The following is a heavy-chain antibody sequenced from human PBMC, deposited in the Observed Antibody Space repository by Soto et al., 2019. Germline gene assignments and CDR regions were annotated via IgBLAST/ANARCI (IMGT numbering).Heavy chain of an antibody. J-gene: IGHJ3*02. CDR3: ANSYYYDSSGYYPWAFDI. D-gene: IGHD3-22*01. CDR2: ISGSGGST. V-gene: IGHV3-23*01. Sequence: SLRLSCAASGFTFSSYAMSWVRQAPGQGLEWVSAISGSGGSTYYADSVKGRFTISRDNSKNTLYLQMNSLRAEDTAVYYCANSYYYDSSGYYPWAFDIWGQGTMVTVSS. CDR1: GFTFSSYA.